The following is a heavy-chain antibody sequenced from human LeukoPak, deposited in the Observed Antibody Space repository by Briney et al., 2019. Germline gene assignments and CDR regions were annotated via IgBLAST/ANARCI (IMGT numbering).Heavy chain of an antibody. Sequence: SVKVSCKASGGTFSSYAISWVRQAPGQGLEWMGGIIPIFGTANYAQKFQGRVTITTDESTTTAYMEPSSLRSEDTAVYYCARDSLLRGYSYGSFDYWGQGTLVTVSS. D-gene: IGHD5-18*01. V-gene: IGHV1-69*05. J-gene: IGHJ4*02. CDR2: IIPIFGTA. CDR3: ARDSLLRGYSYGSFDY. CDR1: GGTFSSYA.